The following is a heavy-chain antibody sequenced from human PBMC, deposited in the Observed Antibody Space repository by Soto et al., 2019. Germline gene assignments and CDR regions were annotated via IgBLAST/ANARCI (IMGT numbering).Heavy chain of an antibody. CDR3: ARLLWGYSSGWSFDY. Sequence: PGESLKISCKGSGYSFTSYWIGWVRQMPGKGLEWMGIIYPGDSDTRYSPSFQGQVTISADKSISTAYLQWSSLKASDTAMYYCARLLWGYSSGWSFDYWGQGTLVTVSS. V-gene: IGHV5-51*01. J-gene: IGHJ4*02. CDR2: IYPGDSDT. D-gene: IGHD6-19*01. CDR1: GYSFTSYW.